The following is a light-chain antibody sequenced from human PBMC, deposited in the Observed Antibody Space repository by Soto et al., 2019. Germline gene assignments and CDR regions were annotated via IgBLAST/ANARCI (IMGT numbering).Light chain of an antibody. CDR3: SAYTARSNLV. CDR1: MRDVGAYNL. Sequence: QSVLTQPASVSGSAGQSITISCSGTMRDVGAYNLVSWYQQHPGTAPKLIIYEVRNRPSGISSRFSGSRSGNTASLTISGLQSEDEGDYSCSAYTARSNLVFGGGTKLTVL. CDR2: EVR. V-gene: IGLV2-14*01. J-gene: IGLJ3*02.